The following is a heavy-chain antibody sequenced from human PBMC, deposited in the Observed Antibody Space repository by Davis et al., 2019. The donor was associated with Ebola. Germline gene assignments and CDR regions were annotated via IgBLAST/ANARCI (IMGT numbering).Heavy chain of an antibody. CDR1: GFTFSNYG. J-gene: IGHJ5*02. Sequence: GVLKISCAASGFTFSNYGMNWVRQAPGKGLEWVSGISDSGGTTHYADSVKGRFTISRDNSKSTLYLQMNSLRAEDTAVYYCAKGGGTSSSDFRRTWGQGTLVTVSS. V-gene: IGHV3-23*01. CDR3: AKGGGTSSSDFRRT. CDR2: ISDSGGTT. D-gene: IGHD6-6*01.